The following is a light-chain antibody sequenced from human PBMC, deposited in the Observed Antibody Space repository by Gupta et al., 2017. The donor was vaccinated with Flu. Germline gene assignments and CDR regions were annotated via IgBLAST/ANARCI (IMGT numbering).Light chain of an antibody. CDR2: DDS. CDR3: QVWDFGSDEYV. V-gene: IGLV3-21*02. CDR1: HIGSKS. Sequence: SYVLTQPPSVSVAPGQTARITCGGNHIGSKSVHWYQQKPGQAPVLVVYDDSGRPSGIPERFSGSNPGNTATLTISGVEAGDEADYYCQVWDFGSDEYVFGTGTKVT. J-gene: IGLJ1*01.